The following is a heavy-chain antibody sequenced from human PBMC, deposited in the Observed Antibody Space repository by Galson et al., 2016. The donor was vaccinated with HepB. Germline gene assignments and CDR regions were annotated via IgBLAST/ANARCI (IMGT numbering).Heavy chain of an antibody. Sequence: SLRLSCAASGFNFSDYSMNWVRQAPGKSLEWIASISGRGTIVKYADSVKGRFTVSRDNAEKSLFLQMNSLRVEDTAVYYCVREGFRSSITSYLSDWDHYYGTDVGGRGPTVTV. CDR2: ISGRGTIV. V-gene: IGHV3-11*01. D-gene: IGHD3-10*01. J-gene: IGHJ6*03. CDR1: GFNFSDYS. CDR3: VREGFRSSITSYLSDWDHYYGTDV.